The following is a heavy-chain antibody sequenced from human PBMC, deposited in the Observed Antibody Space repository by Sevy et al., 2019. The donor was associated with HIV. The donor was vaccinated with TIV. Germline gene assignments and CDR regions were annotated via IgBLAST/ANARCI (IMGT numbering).Heavy chain of an antibody. CDR3: ARAPLDRITLVQGVVSHYYYSMDV. CDR1: GGTSSSYA. V-gene: IGHV1-69*13. CDR2: IIPIFGTG. D-gene: IGHD3-10*01. J-gene: IGHJ6*02. Sequence: ASVKVSCKASGGTSSSYAISWVRQAPGQGLEWMGGIIPIFGTGNYAQKFQGRVTITADESTSTAYMELSSLGSEDTAVYYCARAPLDRITLVQGVVSHYYYSMDVWGQGTTVTVSS.